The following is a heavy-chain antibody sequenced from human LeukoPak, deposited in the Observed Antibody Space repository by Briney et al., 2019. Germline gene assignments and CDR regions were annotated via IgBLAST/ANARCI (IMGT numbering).Heavy chain of an antibody. D-gene: IGHD3-3*01. CDR2: ISSSGSTI. Sequence: GGSLRLSGAASGFTFSSYEMNWVRQAPGTGLEWVSYISSSGSTIYYADSVKGRFTISRDNAKNPLYLQMNSLRAEDTAVYYCARVPLFGVVIPFDYWGQGTLVTVSS. CDR3: ARVPLFGVVIPFDY. CDR1: GFTFSSYE. J-gene: IGHJ4*02. V-gene: IGHV3-48*03.